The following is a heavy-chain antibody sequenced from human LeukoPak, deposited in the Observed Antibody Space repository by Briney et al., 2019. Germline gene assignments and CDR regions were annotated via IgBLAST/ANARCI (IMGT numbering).Heavy chain of an antibody. V-gene: IGHV4-38-2*01. Sequence: PSETLSLTCAVSGYSISSGYYWGWIRQPPGKGLEWIGSIYHSGSTYYNPSLKSRVTISVDTSKNQFSLKLSSVTAADTAVYYCARLGSSGYGILWYWGQGTLVTVSS. D-gene: IGHD5-12*01. CDR1: GYSISSGYY. CDR2: IYHSGST. J-gene: IGHJ4*02. CDR3: ARLGSSGYGILWY.